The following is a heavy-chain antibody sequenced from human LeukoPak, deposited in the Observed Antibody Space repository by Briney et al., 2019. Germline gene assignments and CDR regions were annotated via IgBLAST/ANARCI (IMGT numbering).Heavy chain of an antibody. Sequence: ASVKVSCKASGYTFSSYVMHWVRQAPGQSLEWMGWINAGNGNMEYAQKFQGRVTITRDTSASTAYMELNSLRSEDTAVYYCARDTFGTSRPIEYWGQGTLVTVSS. CDR3: ARDTFGTSRPIEY. V-gene: IGHV1-3*01. CDR1: GYTFSSYV. CDR2: INAGNGNM. J-gene: IGHJ4*02. D-gene: IGHD2/OR15-2a*01.